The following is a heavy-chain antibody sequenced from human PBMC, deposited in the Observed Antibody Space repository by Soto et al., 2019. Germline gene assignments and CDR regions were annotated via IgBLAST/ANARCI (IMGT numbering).Heavy chain of an antibody. J-gene: IGHJ5*02. V-gene: IGHV3-9*01. CDR3: AKGGSAALIAPSGRDNWFDP. CDR1: GFAFDDYV. D-gene: IGHD6-13*01. Sequence: GGSLRLSCAASGFAFDDYVMHWVRQPPGRGLEWVSGITWNGGTIRYVDSVKGRFTISRDNAENSLYLQMNSLRPEDTAVYYCAKGGSAALIAPSGRDNWFDPWGQGTQVTDSS. CDR2: ITWNGGTI.